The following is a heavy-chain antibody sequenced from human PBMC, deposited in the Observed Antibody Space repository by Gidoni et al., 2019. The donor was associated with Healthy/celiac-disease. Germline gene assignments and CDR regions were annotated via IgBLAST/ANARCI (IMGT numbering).Heavy chain of an antibody. Sequence: QVQLVESGGGVVQPGRSLRLSCAASGFTFSSYGMHWVRQAPGKGLEWVAVISYDGSNKYYADSVKGRFTISRDNSKNTLYLQMNSLRAEDTAVYYCAKTHSIAAAGDNWGQGTLVTVSS. V-gene: IGHV3-30*18. CDR1: GFTFSSYG. J-gene: IGHJ4*02. CDR3: AKTHSIAAAGDN. D-gene: IGHD6-13*01. CDR2: ISYDGSNK.